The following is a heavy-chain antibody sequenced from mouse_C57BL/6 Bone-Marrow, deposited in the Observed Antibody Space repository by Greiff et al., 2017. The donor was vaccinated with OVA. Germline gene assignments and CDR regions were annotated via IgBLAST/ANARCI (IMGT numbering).Heavy chain of an antibody. D-gene: IGHD4-1*01. Sequence: QVQLQQPGAELVMPGASVKLSCKASGYTFTSYWMHRVKQRPGQGLEWIGEIDPSDSYTNYNQKFKGKSTLTVDKSSSTAYMQLSSLTSEDSAVYYCARAELGYYFDYWGQGTTLTVSS. V-gene: IGHV1-69*01. J-gene: IGHJ2*01. CDR3: ARAELGYYFDY. CDR1: GYTFTSYW. CDR2: IDPSDSYT.